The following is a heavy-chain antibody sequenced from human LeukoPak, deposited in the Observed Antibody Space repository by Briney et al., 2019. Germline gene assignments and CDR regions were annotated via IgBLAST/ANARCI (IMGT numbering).Heavy chain of an antibody. Sequence: ASVKVSCKASGGIFSSYAISWVRQAPGQGLEWMGWISAYNGNTNYAQKLQGRVTMTTDTSTSTAYMELRSLRSDDTAVYYCARDPRIFGVVPEGGMDVWGQGTTVTVSS. V-gene: IGHV1-18*01. CDR2: ISAYNGNT. D-gene: IGHD3-3*02. CDR1: GGIFSSYA. J-gene: IGHJ6*02. CDR3: ARDPRIFGVVPEGGMDV.